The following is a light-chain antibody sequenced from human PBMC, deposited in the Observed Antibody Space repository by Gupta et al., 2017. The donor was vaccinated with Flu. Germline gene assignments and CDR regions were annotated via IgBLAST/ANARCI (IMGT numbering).Light chain of an antibody. CDR1: QSVSSSY. CDR2: GAS. CDR3: QQYGSSLYT. J-gene: IGKJ2*01. V-gene: IGKV3-20*01. Sequence: DMVLTQSSGTLSLSPGERATLSCRASQSVSSSYLAWYQQKPGQAPRLLIYGASSRATGIPDRFSGSGSGTDFTLTISRLEPEDFAVYYCQQYGSSLYTFGQGTKLEIK.